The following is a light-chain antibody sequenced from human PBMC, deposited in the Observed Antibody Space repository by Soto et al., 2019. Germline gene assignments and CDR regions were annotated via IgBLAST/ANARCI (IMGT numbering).Light chain of an antibody. CDR3: LQDYSYPRT. V-gene: IGKV1-6*01. CDR2: AAS. J-gene: IGKJ1*01. CDR1: QFIRND. Sequence: AIQMTQSPSSLSASVGDRITISCRASQFIRNDLGWYQHKPGRAPKLLIYAASILQSGVPSRFSGSGFDTDFTLTIGSLQPEDVATYYCLQDYSYPRTFGQGTKVEIK.